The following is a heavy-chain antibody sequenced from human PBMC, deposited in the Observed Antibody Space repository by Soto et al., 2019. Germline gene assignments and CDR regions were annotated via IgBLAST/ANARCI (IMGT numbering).Heavy chain of an antibody. CDR2: ISSSSSTI. D-gene: IGHD3-22*01. J-gene: IGHJ4*02. CDR1: GVPFSNHC. Sequence: GGPLRLCWAASGVPFSNHCMNWVRQAPGKGLEWVSYISSSSSTIYYADSVKGRFTISRDNAKNSLYLQMNSLRAEDTAVYYCARGAYYYDSSGLSYWGQGTLVTVSS. V-gene: IGHV3-48*01. CDR3: ARGAYYYDSSGLSY.